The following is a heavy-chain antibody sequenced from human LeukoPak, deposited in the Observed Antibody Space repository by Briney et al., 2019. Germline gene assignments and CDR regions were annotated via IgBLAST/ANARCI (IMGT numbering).Heavy chain of an antibody. CDR2: ISAYNGNT. V-gene: IGHV1-18*01. CDR3: ARESSLGGYCDC. CDR1: GYTFTSYG. Sequence: ASVTLSCKASGYTFTSYGISWVRQAPGQGLEWMGWISAYNGNTNYAQKLQGRVTMTTDTSTSTAYMELRSLRSDDTAVYYCARESSLGGYCDCWGQGTLATFSS. D-gene: IGHD2-21*01. J-gene: IGHJ4*02.